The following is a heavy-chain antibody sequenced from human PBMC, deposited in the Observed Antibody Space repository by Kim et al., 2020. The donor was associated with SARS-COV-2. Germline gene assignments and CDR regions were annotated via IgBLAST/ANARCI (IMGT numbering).Heavy chain of an antibody. CDR2: INYNSGRI. D-gene: IGHD6-25*01. J-gene: IGHJ5*02. V-gene: IGHV3-9*01. CDR3: AKARLTDSNWFDP. Sequence: GGSLRLSCAASGFSFDDSAMHWVRQAPGKGLEWVSGINYNSGRIGYADSVKGRFTISRDNAKNSLYLQMNSLRDEDTALYFCAKARLTDSNWFDPWGQGTLVTV. CDR1: GFSFDDSA.